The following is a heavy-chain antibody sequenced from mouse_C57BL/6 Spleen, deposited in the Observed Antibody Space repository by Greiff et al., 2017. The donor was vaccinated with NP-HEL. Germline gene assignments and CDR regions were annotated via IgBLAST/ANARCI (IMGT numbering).Heavy chain of an antibody. CDR3: ARAGGLGRGYFDV. V-gene: IGHV5-17*01. CDR1: GFTFSDYG. J-gene: IGHJ1*03. CDR2: ISSGSSTI. D-gene: IGHD4-1*01. Sequence: EVKLVESGGGLVKPGGSLKLSCAASGFTFSDYGMHWVRQAPEKGLEWVAYISSGSSTIYYADTVKGRFTISRDNAKNNLFLQMTSMRSEDTAMYDCARAGGLGRGYFDVWGTGTTVTVSS.